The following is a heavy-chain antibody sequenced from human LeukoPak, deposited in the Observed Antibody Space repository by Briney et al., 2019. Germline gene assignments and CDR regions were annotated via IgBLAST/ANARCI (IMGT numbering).Heavy chain of an antibody. CDR3: AREVRQLLYSYFDY. CDR1: GGSISSSSYY. V-gene: IGHV4-39*07. J-gene: IGHJ4*02. CDR2: IYYSGST. D-gene: IGHD2-2*02. Sequence: NPSETLSLTCTVSGGSISSSSYYWGWIRQPPGKGLEWIGSIYYSGSTYYNPSLKSRVTISVDTSKNQFSLKLSSVTAADTAVYYCAREVRQLLYSYFDYWGQGTLVTVSS.